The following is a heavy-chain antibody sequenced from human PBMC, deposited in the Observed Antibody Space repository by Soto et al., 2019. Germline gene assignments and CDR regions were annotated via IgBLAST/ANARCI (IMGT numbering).Heavy chain of an antibody. CDR1: GFTFSSYA. CDR2: ISSSSSTI. Sequence: GGSLRLSCAASGFTFSSYAMHWVRQAPGKGLEWVSYISSSSSTIYYADSVKGRFTISRDNAKNSLYLQMNSLRAEDTAVYYCARTGYSSSREFDPWGQGTLVTVSS. J-gene: IGHJ5*02. V-gene: IGHV3-48*01. D-gene: IGHD6-13*01. CDR3: ARTGYSSSREFDP.